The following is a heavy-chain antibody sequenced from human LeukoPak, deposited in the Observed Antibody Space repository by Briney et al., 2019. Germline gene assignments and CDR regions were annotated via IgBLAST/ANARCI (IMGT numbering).Heavy chain of an antibody. Sequence: PGGALRLSCAASGFTFSSYGMHSVRQAPGRGVECVSFIQYDVSNEYYADSVWGRFTISRDNSKNTQYLQMNSLRAEDTAVYYCARAYDYPDYWAQGTLVTVSS. D-gene: IGHD4-11*01. CDR3: ARAYDYPDY. V-gene: IGHV3-30*02. CDR2: IQYDVSNE. CDR1: GFTFSSYG. J-gene: IGHJ4*02.